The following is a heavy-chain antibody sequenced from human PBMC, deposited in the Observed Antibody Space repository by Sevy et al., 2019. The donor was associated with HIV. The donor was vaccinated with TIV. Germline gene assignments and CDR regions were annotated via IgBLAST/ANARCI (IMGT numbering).Heavy chain of an antibody. D-gene: IGHD2-2*01. J-gene: IGHJ6*02. CDR2: ISSSSSYI. CDR3: ARDTPVVVPVGGMDV. Sequence: GGSLRLSCAASGFTFSSYSMNWVRQAPGKGLEWVSSISSSSSYIYYADSVKGRFIISRDNAKNSLYLQMNSLRAEDTAVYYCARDTPVVVPVGGMDVWGQGTTVTVSS. CDR1: GFTFSSYS. V-gene: IGHV3-21*01.